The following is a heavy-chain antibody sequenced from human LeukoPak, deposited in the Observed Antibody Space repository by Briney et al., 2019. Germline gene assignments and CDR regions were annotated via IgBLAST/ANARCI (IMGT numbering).Heavy chain of an antibody. CDR2: IYYSGST. CDR3: ARVRDYYDSSGYYTPRFDY. V-gene: IGHV4-59*01. CDR1: GGSISSYY. J-gene: IGHJ4*02. D-gene: IGHD3-22*01. Sequence: NPSETLSLTCTVSGGSISSYYWSWIRQPPGKGLEWIGYIYYSGSTNYNPSLKSRVTISVDTSKNQFSLKLSSVTAADTAVYYCARVRDYYDSSGYYTPRFDYWGQGTLVTVSS.